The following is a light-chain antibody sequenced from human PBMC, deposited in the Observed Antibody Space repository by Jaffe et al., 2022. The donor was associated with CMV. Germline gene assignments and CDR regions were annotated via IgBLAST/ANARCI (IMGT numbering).Light chain of an antibody. CDR2: ANN. J-gene: IGLJ3*02. CDR1: SSNIGAGYD. Sequence: QSVLTQPPSVSGAPGQRVIISCSGSSSNIGAGYDVHWYQQLPEAAPKLLIYANNNRPSGVPDRFSASKSGTSASLAITGLQAGDESDYYCQAYDSSLSDWVFGGGTKLTVL. CDR3: QAYDSSLSDWV. V-gene: IGLV1-40*01.